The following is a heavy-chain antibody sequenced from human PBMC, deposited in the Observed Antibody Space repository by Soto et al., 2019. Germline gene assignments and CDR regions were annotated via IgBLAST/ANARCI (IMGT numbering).Heavy chain of an antibody. CDR3: ARDLRGVLRFLGWLSRSTLYGMDV. J-gene: IGHJ6*02. D-gene: IGHD3-3*01. V-gene: IGHV1-2*02. CDR2: INPNSGGT. CDR1: GYTFTGYY. Sequence: ASVKVSCKASGYTFTGYYMHWVRQAPGQGLEWMGWINPNSGGTNYAQKFQGRVTMTRDTSISTAYMELSRLRSDDTAVYYCARDLRGVLRFLGWLSRSTLYGMDVWGQGTTVTVSS.